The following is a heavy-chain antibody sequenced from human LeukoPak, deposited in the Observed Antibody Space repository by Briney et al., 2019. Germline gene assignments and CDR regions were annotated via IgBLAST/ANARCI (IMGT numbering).Heavy chain of an antibody. J-gene: IGHJ3*02. V-gene: IGHV3-74*01. CDR2: INSDGSST. CDR3: ARWGYTDAFDI. D-gene: IGHD5-18*01. Sequence: GGSLRLSCAASGFIFSSYWMHWVRQAPGKGLVWVSRINSDGSSTSYADSVKGRFTISRDNAKNTLYLQMNSLRAEDTAVYYCARWGYTDAFDIWGQGTMVTVSS. CDR1: GFIFSSYW.